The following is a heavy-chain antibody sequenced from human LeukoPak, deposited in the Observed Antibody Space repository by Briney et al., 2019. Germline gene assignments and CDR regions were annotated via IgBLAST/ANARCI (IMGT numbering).Heavy chain of an antibody. D-gene: IGHD2-21*02. J-gene: IGHJ4*02. CDR2: ISSGSSAI. CDR3: ARGHTAVTRHFDF. V-gene: IGHV3-21*01. CDR1: GFTFTTDS. Sequence: PGGSLRLSFEVPGFTFTTDSRTWVPQAPGKGLERVPLISSGSSAISSAHALKGRFTISRDDAKNLRYLDMNSLRAEDTAVYYCARGHTAVTRHFDFWGQGTLVSVSS.